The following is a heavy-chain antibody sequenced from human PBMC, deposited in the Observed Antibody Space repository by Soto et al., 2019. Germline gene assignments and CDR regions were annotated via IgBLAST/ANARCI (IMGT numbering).Heavy chain of an antibody. Sequence: SETLSLTCTVSGGSISSYYWSWIRQPAGKGLEWIGRIYTSGSTNYNPSLKSRVTMSVDTSKNQFSLKLSSVTAADTAVYYCARDHGIAVAARVYYSGMDVWGQGTTVTVSS. CDR3: ARDHGIAVAARVYYSGMDV. D-gene: IGHD6-19*01. CDR2: IYTSGST. V-gene: IGHV4-4*07. CDR1: GGSISSYY. J-gene: IGHJ6*02.